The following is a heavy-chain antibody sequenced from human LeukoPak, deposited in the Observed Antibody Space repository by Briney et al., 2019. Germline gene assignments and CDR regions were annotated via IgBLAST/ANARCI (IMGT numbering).Heavy chain of an antibody. CDR3: ARRSHCTGGSCYPV. CDR2: IYYGGSL. D-gene: IGHD2-15*01. Sequence: SETLPLTCTVSGDSMSSSNHYWVWIRQPPGKGLEWIGSIYYGGSLYYNPSLTSRVTISLDTSKNQFSLRLSSVTAADTAVYHCARRSHCTGGSCYPVWGQGTTVTVSS. CDR1: GDSMSSSNHY. V-gene: IGHV4-39*01. J-gene: IGHJ6*02.